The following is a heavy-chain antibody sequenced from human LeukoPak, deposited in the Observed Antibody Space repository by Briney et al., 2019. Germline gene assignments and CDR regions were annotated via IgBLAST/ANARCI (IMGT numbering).Heavy chain of an antibody. CDR1: GVTFSSYE. J-gene: IGHJ4*02. CDR3: ARVMTTVTTKDY. D-gene: IGHD4-17*01. CDR2: ISSSGTTM. Sequence: GGSLRLSCDASGVTFSSYEMNWVRQAPGKGLEWVSYISSSGTTMYYADSVKGRFTISRDNAKNSLYLQVNSLRAEDTAVYYCARVMTTVTTKDYWGQGTLVTVSS. V-gene: IGHV3-48*03.